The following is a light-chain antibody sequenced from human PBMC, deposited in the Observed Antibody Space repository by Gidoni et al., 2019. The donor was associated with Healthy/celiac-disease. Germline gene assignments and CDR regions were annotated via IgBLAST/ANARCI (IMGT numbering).Light chain of an antibody. J-gene: IGLJ2*01. V-gene: IGLV3-19*01. CDR1: SLRSYY. CDR2: GKN. CDR3: NSRDSSGNHVV. Sequence: SSELTQAPAVSVVLGQTVRITCQGDSLRSYYASWYQQKPVQAPVLVIYGKNNRPSVIPDRFFGSSSGNTASLTIPVAQAEDEADYYCNSRDSSGNHVVFGGGTKLTVL.